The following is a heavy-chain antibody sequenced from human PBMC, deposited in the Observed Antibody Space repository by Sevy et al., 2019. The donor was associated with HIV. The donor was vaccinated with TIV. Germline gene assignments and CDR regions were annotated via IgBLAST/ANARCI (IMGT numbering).Heavy chain of an antibody. CDR1: GASISTYG. Sequence: SETLSLTCTVSGASISTYGWTWIRQPPGKGLEWVGYFFYTGNPNYNPSLSSRVTISGDTSKNQFPLTLSSVTAADTAVYYCATGAGVSKSDFWGQGTLVTVSS. V-gene: IGHV4-59*12. CDR3: ATGAGVSKSDF. J-gene: IGHJ4*02. CDR2: FFYTGNP. D-gene: IGHD3-10*01.